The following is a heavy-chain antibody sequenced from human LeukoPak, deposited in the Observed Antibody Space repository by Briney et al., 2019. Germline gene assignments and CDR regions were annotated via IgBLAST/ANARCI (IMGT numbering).Heavy chain of an antibody. CDR3: ARVLAARPPWFDP. J-gene: IGHJ5*02. CDR2: IYYSGST. D-gene: IGHD6-6*01. CDR1: GGSISSGGYY. Sequence: SQTLSLTCTVSGGSISSGGYYWSWIRQHPGKGLEWIGYIYYSGSTYYNPSLKSRVTISVDTSKNQFSLKLSSVTAADTAVYYCARVLAARPPWFDPWGQGTLVTASS. V-gene: IGHV4-31*03.